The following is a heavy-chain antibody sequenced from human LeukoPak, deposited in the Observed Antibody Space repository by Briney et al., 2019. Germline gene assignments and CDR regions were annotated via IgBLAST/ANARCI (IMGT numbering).Heavy chain of an antibody. CDR3: ARGRNWNGRLDY. V-gene: IGHV4-34*01. D-gene: IGHD1-1*01. J-gene: IGHJ4*02. CDR1: GVSFSGYY. CDR2: INHSGST. Sequence: SETLSLTCAVYGVSFSGYYWSWLRQPPGKGLEWIGEINHSGSTNYNPSLKSRVTISVDTSKNQFSLKLSSVTAADTAVYYCARGRNWNGRLDYWGQGTLVTVSS.